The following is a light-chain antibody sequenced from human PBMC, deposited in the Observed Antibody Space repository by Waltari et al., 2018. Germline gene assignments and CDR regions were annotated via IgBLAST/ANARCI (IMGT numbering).Light chain of an antibody. J-gene: IGLJ3*02. CDR2: EDD. CDR1: NYNMGHNY. V-gene: IGLV1-51*02. Sequence: QSMLTQPPSVSAAPGQRVTVSCSGDNYNMGHNYVSWYQQLPGTAPKLLIYEDDTRPSDTPDRFSAATSATSATLAISGRQTGDEADYYCGTWDISLTARQVFGGGTKVTVL. CDR3: GTWDISLTARQV.